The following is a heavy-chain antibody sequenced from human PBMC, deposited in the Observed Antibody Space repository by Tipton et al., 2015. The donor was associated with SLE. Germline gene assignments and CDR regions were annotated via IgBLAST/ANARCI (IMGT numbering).Heavy chain of an antibody. J-gene: IGHJ4*02. CDR3: ARESAATGVDY. D-gene: IGHD2-15*01. CDR1: GDSISSHY. V-gene: IGHV4-59*08. CDR2: IYYTGST. Sequence: TLSLTCTVSGDSISSHYWSWIRQPPGKGLEWIGYIYYTGSTNYNPSLKSRVTISVDTSKNQFSLKLSSVTAADTAVYYCARESAATGVDYWGQGTLVTVSS.